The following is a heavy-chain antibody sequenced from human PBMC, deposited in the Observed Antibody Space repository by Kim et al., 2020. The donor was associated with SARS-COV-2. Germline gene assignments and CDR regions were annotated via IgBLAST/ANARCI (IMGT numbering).Heavy chain of an antibody. CDR1: GGSMSSGSNC. V-gene: IGHV4-30-4*01. D-gene: IGHD2-21*01. Sequence: SETLSLTCTVSGGSMSSGSNCWSWIRQSPGKGLEWIGHIYYSGSTYYNPSLKSRVSMSVDRSKNQFSLRLNAVTAADTAIYYCDHMVDYVGGDWFDPWG. CDR2: IYYSGST. CDR3: DHMVDYVGGDWFDP. J-gene: IGHJ5*02.